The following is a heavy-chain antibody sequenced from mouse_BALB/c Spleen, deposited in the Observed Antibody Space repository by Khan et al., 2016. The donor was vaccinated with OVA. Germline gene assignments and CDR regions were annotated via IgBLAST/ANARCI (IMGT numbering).Heavy chain of an antibody. J-gene: IGHJ3*01. CDR3: ASHLTGSFAY. CDR1: GFTFSNYG. CDR2: INSDGTYT. Sequence: EVELVESGGDLVKPGGSLKLSCAASGFTFSNYGMSWVRQIPDKRLEWVATINSDGTYTYYPDSVKGRFTISRNNAKNTLYLEMSSLKSEDTAIYYCASHLTGSFAYWGQGTLVTFSA. D-gene: IGHD4-1*01. V-gene: IGHV5-6*01.